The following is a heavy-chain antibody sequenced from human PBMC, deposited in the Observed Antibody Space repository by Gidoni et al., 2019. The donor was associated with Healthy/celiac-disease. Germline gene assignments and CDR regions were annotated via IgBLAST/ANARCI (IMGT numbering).Heavy chain of an antibody. J-gene: IGHJ3*02. Sequence: QVQLVESGGGAVHPGLSLRLSCAASGFPFGSYAMHWFRQAPGKGLEWVEVISYEGSNKYYADTVKGRFTISRDNSKNTLYLQMNSLRAEDTAVYYCARAVAGNWGRGAFDIWGQGTMVTVSS. V-gene: IGHV3-30*01. CDR1: GFPFGSYA. CDR3: ARAVAGNWGRGAFDI. CDR2: ISYEGSNK. D-gene: IGHD6-19*01.